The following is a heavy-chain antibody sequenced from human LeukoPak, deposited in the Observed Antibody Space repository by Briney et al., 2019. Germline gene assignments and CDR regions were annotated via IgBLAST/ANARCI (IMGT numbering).Heavy chain of an antibody. V-gene: IGHV3-11*06. J-gene: IGHJ4*02. CDR3: ARDYKYAFDN. CDR1: GFTASSSY. CDR2: IGIDSGNT. D-gene: IGHD5-24*01. Sequence: GGSLRLSCAASGFTASSSYMSWVRQAPGKGLEWISYIGIDSGNTNYADSVKGRFTISGDKAKNSLYLQMNSLRVEDTAVYYCARDYKYAFDNWGQGTLVTVSS.